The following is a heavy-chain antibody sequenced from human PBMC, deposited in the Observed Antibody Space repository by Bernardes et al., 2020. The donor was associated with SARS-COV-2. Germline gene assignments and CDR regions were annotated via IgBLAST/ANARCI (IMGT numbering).Heavy chain of an antibody. CDR1: GGSISSGGYY. CDR3: AREGVVINLDYYYGMDV. Sequence: SETLSLTCTVSGGSISSGGYYWSWIRQHPGKGLEWIGYIYYSGSTYYNPSLKSRVTISVDTSKNQFSLKLSSVTAADTAVYYCAREGVVINLDYYYGMDVWGQGTTVTVSS. J-gene: IGHJ6*02. CDR2: IYYSGST. V-gene: IGHV4-31*03. D-gene: IGHD3-3*01.